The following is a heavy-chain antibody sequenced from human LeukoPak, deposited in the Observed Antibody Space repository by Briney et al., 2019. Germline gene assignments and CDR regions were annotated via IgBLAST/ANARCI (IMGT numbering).Heavy chain of an antibody. Sequence: GGSLRLSCAASGFTFSSYGMHWVRQAPGKGLEWVAFISYDGSNENIADSVKGRFIISRDNSKNTLYLQMNSLRAEDTAVYYCAKGPAPRLGEFSYHALVDYWGQGTLVTVSS. CDR1: GFTFSSYG. CDR3: AKGPAPRLGEFSYHALVDY. V-gene: IGHV3-30*18. D-gene: IGHD3-16*02. J-gene: IGHJ4*02. CDR2: ISYDGSNE.